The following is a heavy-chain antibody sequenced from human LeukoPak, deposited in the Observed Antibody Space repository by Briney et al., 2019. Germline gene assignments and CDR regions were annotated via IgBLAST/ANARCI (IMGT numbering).Heavy chain of an antibody. CDR1: GGSISSSSYY. CDR3: ARQGNYYDPFHY. D-gene: IGHD3-22*01. J-gene: IGHJ4*02. CDR2: IYYSGST. Sequence: SETLSLTCTVSGGSISSSSYYWGWIRQPPGNGLEWIGSIYYSGSTYYNPSLKSRVTLSVDTSKNQFSLKLSSVTATDTAVYYCARQGNYYDPFHYWGQGTLVTVSS. V-gene: IGHV4-39*01.